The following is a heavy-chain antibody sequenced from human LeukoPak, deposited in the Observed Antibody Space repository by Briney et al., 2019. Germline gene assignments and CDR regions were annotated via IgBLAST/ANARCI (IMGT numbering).Heavy chain of an antibody. V-gene: IGHV4-4*09. D-gene: IGHD3-22*01. CDR3: ARHQITSTYYYDSSGHDAFDI. J-gene: IGHJ3*02. Sequence: SETLSLTCTVSGGSISSYYWSWIRQPPGMGLEWIGYIYTSGSTNYNPSLKSRVTISVDTSKNQFSLKLSSVTAADTAVYYCARHQITSTYYYDSSGHDAFDIWGQGTMVTVSS. CDR1: GGSISSYY. CDR2: IYTSGST.